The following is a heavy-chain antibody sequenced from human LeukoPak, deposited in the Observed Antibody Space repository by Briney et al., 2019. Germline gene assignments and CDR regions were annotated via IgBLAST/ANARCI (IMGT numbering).Heavy chain of an antibody. J-gene: IGHJ4*02. CDR3: ARDPSTGTTTYFDY. CDR2: IIPIFGTA. D-gene: IGHD1-1*01. V-gene: IGHV1-69*05. Sequence: SVKVSGKASGGTFSSYAISWVRQAPGQGLEWMGGIIPIFGTANYAQKFQGRVTITTDESTSTAYMELSSLRSEDTAVYYCARDPSTGTTTYFDYWGQGTLVTVSS. CDR1: GGTFSSYA.